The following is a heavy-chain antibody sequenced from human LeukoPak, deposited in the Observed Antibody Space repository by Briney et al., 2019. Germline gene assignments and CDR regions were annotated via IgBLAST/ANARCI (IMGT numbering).Heavy chain of an antibody. CDR3: ARENSYGAPLDY. D-gene: IGHD5-18*01. CDR2: ISYDGGNK. J-gene: IGHJ4*02. Sequence: GGSLRLSCAAAGFPFSNYAIHWDRQAPGKGLEWVALISYDGGNKYYVDSVKGRFTISRDSSKNTVYLEMNSLRPEDTAVYFCARENSYGAPLDYWGQGTLVTVSS. CDR1: GFPFSNYA. V-gene: IGHV3-30*03.